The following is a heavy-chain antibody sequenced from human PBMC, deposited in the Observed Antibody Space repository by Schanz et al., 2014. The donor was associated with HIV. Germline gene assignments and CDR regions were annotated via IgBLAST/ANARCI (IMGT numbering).Heavy chain of an antibody. CDR2: IWYDGSNK. CDR3: ARDQATPYSGYDLRYGADFDY. CDR1: GFTFSSFG. J-gene: IGHJ4*02. Sequence: QVQLVESGGGVVQPGRSLRLSCAASGFTFSSFGMNWVRQAPGKGLEWVAVIWYDGSNKYYADSVKGRFTISRDNTKNTLYLQMNSLRAEDTAVYYCARDQATPYSGYDLRYGADFDYWGQGTLVTVSS. D-gene: IGHD5-12*01. V-gene: IGHV3-33*01.